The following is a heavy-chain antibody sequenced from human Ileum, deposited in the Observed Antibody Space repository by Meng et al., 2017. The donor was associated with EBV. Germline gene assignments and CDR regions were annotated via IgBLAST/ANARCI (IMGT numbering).Heavy chain of an antibody. J-gene: IGHJ4*02. V-gene: IGHV1-18*01. CDR1: GYTFRNYG. Sequence: LVQSGADVKKPGDSVKVSFKASGYTFRNYGISWLRQAPGQGLEWMGWISAYNGNTNYAQNLQGRVTMTTDTSTGTAYMEVRSLRSDDTAVYYCARAGNGGSYYFTYWGQGTLVTVSS. CDR3: ARAGNGGSYYFTY. CDR2: ISAYNGNT. D-gene: IGHD1-26*01.